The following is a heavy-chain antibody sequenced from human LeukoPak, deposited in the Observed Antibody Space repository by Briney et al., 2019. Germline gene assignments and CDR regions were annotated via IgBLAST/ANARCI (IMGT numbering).Heavy chain of an antibody. CDR2: DNPKSGDT. D-gene: IGHD1-26*01. V-gene: IGHV1-2*02. CDR1: GYPFTNFY. Sequence: ASVKVSCKPSGYPFTNFYIHWVRQAPGQGLEWMGWDNPKSGDTKYAQKFQDRISMTRDTSISTAYMEVNRLTSDDSAVYYCARDGVLVGSTVLNYWGQGTLVTVAS. CDR3: ARDGVLVGSTVLNY. J-gene: IGHJ4*01.